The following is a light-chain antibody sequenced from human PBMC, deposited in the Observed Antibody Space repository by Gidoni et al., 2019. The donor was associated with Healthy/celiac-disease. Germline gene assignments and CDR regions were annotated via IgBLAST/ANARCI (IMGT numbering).Light chain of an antibody. J-gene: IGLJ3*02. V-gene: IGLV2-11*01. CDR3: CSYAGSYTSWV. CDR2: DVR. Sequence: QSALTQPRSVSGSPGQSVTISCTGTSSDVGGYNYVSWYQQHPGKAPTLMIYDVRKRPSGVPDRFSGSKPGNTASLTISGLQAEDEADYYCCSYAGSYTSWVFGGGTKLTVL. CDR1: SSDVGGYNY.